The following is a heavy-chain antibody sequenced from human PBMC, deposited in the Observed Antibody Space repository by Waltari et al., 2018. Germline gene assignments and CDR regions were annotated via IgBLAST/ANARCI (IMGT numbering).Heavy chain of an antibody. CDR1: GFSLGSFG. J-gene: IGHJ4*02. CDR3: AKDAFGNTYLDH. Sequence: QVQLVESGGGVVQPGMSLRLSCAASGFSLGSFGMHWVRQAPGKGLEWVALIFFGGGDTFYADSVRGRFTISRVNSKNTLYLDINSLRLDDTAIYYCAKDAFGNTYLDHWGQGTLVTVSS. CDR2: IFFGGGDT. D-gene: IGHD3-10*01. V-gene: IGHV3-30*19.